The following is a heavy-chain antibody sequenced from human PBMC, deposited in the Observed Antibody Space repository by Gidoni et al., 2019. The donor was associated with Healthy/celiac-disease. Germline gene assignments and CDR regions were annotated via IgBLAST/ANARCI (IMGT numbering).Heavy chain of an antibody. CDR3: ARAVVVTLDGYDAFDI. Sequence: EVQLVESGGGLVQPGGSLRLSCAASGFTFSSYSMNWVRQAPGKGLELVSYISSSSSTIYYADSVKGRFTISRDNAKNSLYLQMNSLRAEDTAVYYCARAVVVTLDGYDAFDIWGQGTMVTVSS. CDR1: GFTFSSYS. V-gene: IGHV3-48*01. D-gene: IGHD3-22*01. CDR2: ISSSSSTI. J-gene: IGHJ3*02.